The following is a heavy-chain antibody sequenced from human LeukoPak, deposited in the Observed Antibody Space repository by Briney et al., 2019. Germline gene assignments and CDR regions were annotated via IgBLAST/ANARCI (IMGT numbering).Heavy chain of an antibody. D-gene: IGHD2-2*01. Sequence: GGALRHSCVSSGFTHISYAMSGVRQAPGKGLEWVSAISGSGGSTYYADSVKGRFTISRDNSKNTLYLQMNSLRAEDTAVYYCAKVSSTVYCSSTSCYGDYFDYWGEGTLVTVSS. CDR1: GFTHISYA. J-gene: IGHJ4*02. CDR3: AKVSSTVYCSSTSCYGDYFDY. CDR2: ISGSGGST. V-gene: IGHV3-23*01.